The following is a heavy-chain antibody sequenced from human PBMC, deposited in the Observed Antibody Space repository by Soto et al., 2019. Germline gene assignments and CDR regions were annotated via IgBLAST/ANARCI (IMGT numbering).Heavy chain of an antibody. J-gene: IGHJ4*02. Sequence: GASVKGSCKAAGGHISGYTISWVRQAPGQGFEWMGGIIPIFGTANYAQKFQGRVTITADESTSTAYMELSSLRSEDTAVYYCARSLSERPFDYWGQGTLVTVSS. D-gene: IGHD1-1*01. CDR3: ARSLSERPFDY. CDR2: IIPIFGTA. V-gene: IGHV1-69*13. CDR1: GGHISGYT.